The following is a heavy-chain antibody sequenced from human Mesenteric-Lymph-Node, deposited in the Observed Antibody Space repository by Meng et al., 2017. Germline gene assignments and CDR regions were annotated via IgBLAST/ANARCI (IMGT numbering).Heavy chain of an antibody. CDR1: GDSVSSNSAA. CDR3: ARDWGDVRGGFDF. CDR2: TYYRSKYYN. D-gene: IGHD3-10*02. Sequence: QEQLQQSGPGTGKPSQTLSPTCAISGDSVSSNSAAWNWIRQSPSRGLEWLGRTYYRSKYYNDYALSVKSRITINPDTSKNQFSLQLNSVTPEDTAIYYCARDWGDVRGGFDFWGQGTLVTVSS. J-gene: IGHJ4*02. V-gene: IGHV6-1*01.